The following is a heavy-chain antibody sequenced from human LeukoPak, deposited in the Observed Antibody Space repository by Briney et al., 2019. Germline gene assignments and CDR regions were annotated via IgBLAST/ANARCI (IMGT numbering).Heavy chain of an antibody. CDR2: IKSKADGETT. Sequence: PGGSLRLSCGASGFTFTIAWMNWVRHAPGKGLEWVGRIKSKADGETTDYAAPVKGRFNFSRDDSKNMLYLQMNGLKSEDTAVYYCSTLTSRYLPDSWGQGTLVTVSS. D-gene: IGHD3-9*01. CDR3: STLTSRYLPDS. V-gene: IGHV3-15*07. CDR1: GFTFTIAW. J-gene: IGHJ4*02.